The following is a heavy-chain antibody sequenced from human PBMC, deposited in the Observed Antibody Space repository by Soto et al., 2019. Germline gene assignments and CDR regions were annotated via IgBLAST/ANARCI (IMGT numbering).Heavy chain of an antibody. D-gene: IGHD2-2*01. Sequence: GGSLSLSCAASGFTFSSYAMSWVRQAPGKGLEWVSAISGSGGSTYYADSVKGRFTISRDNSKNTLYLQMNSLRAEDTAVYYCASHGGLYQSDYYYYYMDVWGKGTTVTVSS. CDR2: ISGSGGST. J-gene: IGHJ6*03. CDR1: GFTFSSYA. V-gene: IGHV3-23*01. CDR3: ASHGGLYQSDYYYYYMDV.